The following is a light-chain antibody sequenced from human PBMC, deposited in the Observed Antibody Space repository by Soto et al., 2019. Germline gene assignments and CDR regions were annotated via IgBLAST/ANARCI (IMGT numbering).Light chain of an antibody. CDR2: AAS. Sequence: VIWMTQSPSLLSASXXXXXXXXXXXSQGISSYLAWYQQKPGKAPELLIYAASTLQSGVPSRFSGSGSGTDFTLTISCLQSEDFATYYCQQYYSFPPGTLGQGTKVDIK. CDR3: QQYYSFPPGT. V-gene: IGKV1D-8*01. CDR1: QGISSY. J-gene: IGKJ1*01.